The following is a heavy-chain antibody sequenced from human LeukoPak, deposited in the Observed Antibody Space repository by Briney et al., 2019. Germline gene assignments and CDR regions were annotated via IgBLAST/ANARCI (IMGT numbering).Heavy chain of an antibody. CDR3: AKEDHSSGRAGTFDI. V-gene: IGHV3-30*04. CDR2: ISDDGRGT. J-gene: IGHJ3*02. D-gene: IGHD6-19*01. Sequence: PGRSLRLSCEASGFTFSRYPMHWVRQAPGKGLEWVAGISDDGRGTYYADSVKGRFTISRDNSKNSLYLQLNSLRPEDTATYYCAKEDHSSGRAGTFDIWGQGTMVAVSS. CDR1: GFTFSRYP.